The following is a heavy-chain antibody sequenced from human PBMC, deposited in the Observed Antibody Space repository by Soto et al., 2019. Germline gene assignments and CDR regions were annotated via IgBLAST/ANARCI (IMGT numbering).Heavy chain of an antibody. CDR2: IHDSGST. Sequence: SETHSLTSTVSGRNSGGGGYYWSWIRQHPGKGLEWIGYIHDSGSTYYNPSLRSRVTISDDTSTNQFSLTLTSVTAADTAVYYCARGWWEREGYVMDVWGQGTTVTVSS. CDR3: ARGWWEREGYVMDV. V-gene: IGHV4-31*03. J-gene: IGHJ6*02. D-gene: IGHD1-26*01. CDR1: GRNSGGGGYY.